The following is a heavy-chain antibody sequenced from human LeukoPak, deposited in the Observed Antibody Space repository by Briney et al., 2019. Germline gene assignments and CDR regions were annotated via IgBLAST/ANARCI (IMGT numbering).Heavy chain of an antibody. CDR3: ARDIVVVPAASGWFDP. Sequence: SVKVSCRASGGTFSSYAISWVRQAPGQGLEWIGGIIPIFGTAKYAQKFEDRVTINTDESTSTAYMELSSLRSEDTAVYYCARDIVVVPAASGWFDPWGQGTLVTVSS. CDR1: GGTFSSYA. D-gene: IGHD2-2*01. V-gene: IGHV1-69*05. CDR2: IIPIFGTA. J-gene: IGHJ5*02.